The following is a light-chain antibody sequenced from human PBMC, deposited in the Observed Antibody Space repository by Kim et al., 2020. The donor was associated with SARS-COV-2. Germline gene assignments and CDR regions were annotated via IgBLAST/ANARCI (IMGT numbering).Light chain of an antibody. CDR1: QSIHIW. J-gene: IGKJ1*01. V-gene: IGKV1-5*03. Sequence: ASVGDRVTISCRASQSIHIWLAWFQQKPGKSARVLMYKASTLESGGPSRFRGGGSGTEFTLTISSLQPDDFATYYCQQYDVHPETFGQGTKVDIK. CDR2: KAS. CDR3: QQYDVHPET.